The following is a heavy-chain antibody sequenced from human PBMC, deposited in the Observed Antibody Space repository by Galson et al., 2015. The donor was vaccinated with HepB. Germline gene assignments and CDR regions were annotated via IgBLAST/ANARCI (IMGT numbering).Heavy chain of an antibody. CDR2: IQYDGSNK. V-gene: IGHV3-33*01. Sequence: LRLSCAASGLRFRGSGMHWVRQAPGKGLEWVAVIQYDGSNKVYADSVKGRFTISRDNSKNTLYLEMNSLRAEDTAVYYCAREGSRIVFHAFDTWGQGTMVTVSS. CDR3: AREGSRIVFHAFDT. J-gene: IGHJ3*02. CDR1: GLRFRGSG. D-gene: IGHD2-15*01.